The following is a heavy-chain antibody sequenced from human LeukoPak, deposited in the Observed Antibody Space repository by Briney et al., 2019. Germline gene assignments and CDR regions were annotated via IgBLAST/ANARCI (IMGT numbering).Heavy chain of an antibody. CDR2: MNPNSGNT. J-gene: IGHJ5*02. V-gene: IGHV1-8*01. D-gene: IGHD6-19*01. CDR1: GYTFISYD. CDR3: ARGRGYSSGWYGDWFDP. Sequence: ASVKVSCKASGYTFISYDINWVRQATGQGLEWMGWMNPNSGNTGYAQKFQGRVTMTRNTSISTAYMELSSLRSEDTAVYYCARGRGYSSGWYGDWFDPWGQGTLVTVSS.